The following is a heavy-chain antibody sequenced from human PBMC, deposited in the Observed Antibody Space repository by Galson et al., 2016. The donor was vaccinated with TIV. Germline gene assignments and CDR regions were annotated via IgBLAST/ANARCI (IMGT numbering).Heavy chain of an antibody. CDR3: AKGQLRAARRFYYMDV. J-gene: IGHJ6*03. CDR2: ISWNSGST. CDR1: GFTFDDYA. V-gene: IGHV3-9*01. D-gene: IGHD1-1*01. Sequence: SLRPSCAASGFTFDDYAMHWVRQVPGRGLEWVSVISWNSGSTVYADSVKGRFIISRDNAKKSLYLQMNSLRAEDTALYYCAKGQLRAARRFYYMDVWSKGTTVTVSS.